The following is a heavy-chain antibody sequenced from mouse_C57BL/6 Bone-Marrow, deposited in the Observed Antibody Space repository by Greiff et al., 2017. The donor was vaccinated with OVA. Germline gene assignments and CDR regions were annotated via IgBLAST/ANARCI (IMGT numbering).Heavy chain of an antibody. J-gene: IGHJ1*03. D-gene: IGHD1-1*01. CDR3: ARVITTVVGDYWYFDV. CDR2: IYPRSGNT. Sequence: VQLKQSGAELARPGASVKLSCKASGYTFTSYGISWVKQRTGQGLEWIGEIYPRSGNTYYNEKFKGKATLTADKSSSTAYMELRSLTSEDSAVYFCARVITTVVGDYWYFDVWGTGTTVTVSS. V-gene: IGHV1-81*01. CDR1: GYTFTSYG.